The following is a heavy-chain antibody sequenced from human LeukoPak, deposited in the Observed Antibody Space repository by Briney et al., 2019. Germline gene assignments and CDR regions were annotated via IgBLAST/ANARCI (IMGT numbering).Heavy chain of an antibody. Sequence: PAGGSLRLSCAASGFTFSSYSMNWVRQAPGKGLEWVSYIGSGNSTIYYADSVKGRFTISRDNAKNSLYLQMHSLRDEDTAVYYCARDLLASPTFWGQGTLVTVSS. CDR3: ARDLLASPTF. J-gene: IGHJ4*02. CDR2: IGSGNSTI. D-gene: IGHD2-8*02. V-gene: IGHV3-48*02. CDR1: GFTFSSYS.